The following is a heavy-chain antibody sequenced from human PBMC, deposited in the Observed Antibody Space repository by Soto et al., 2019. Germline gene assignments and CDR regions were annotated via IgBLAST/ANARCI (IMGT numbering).Heavy chain of an antibody. CDR3: AKDRYSSGSYYYYGMDV. CDR2: ISYDGSNK. J-gene: IGHJ6*02. V-gene: IGHV3-30*18. D-gene: IGHD6-19*01. Sequence: QVQLVESGGGVVQPGRSLRLSCAASGLTFSSYGMHWVRQAPGKGLEWVAVISYDGSNKYYADSVKGRFTISRDNSKNTLYLQMNSLRAEDTAVYYCAKDRYSSGSYYYYGMDVWGQGTTVTVSS. CDR1: GLTFSSYG.